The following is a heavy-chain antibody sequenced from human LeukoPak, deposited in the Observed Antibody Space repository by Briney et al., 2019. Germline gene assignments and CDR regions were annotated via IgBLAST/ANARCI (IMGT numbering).Heavy chain of an antibody. Sequence: GGSLRLSCAASGFTFDDYAMHWVRQAPGKGLEWVSGISWNSGSIGYADSVKGRFAISRDNAKNSLYLQMNSLRAEDTALYYCAKGNLLVPAAIKEYFDYWGQGTLVTVSS. CDR2: ISWNSGSI. D-gene: IGHD2-2*02. J-gene: IGHJ4*02. CDR1: GFTFDDYA. CDR3: AKGNLLVPAAIKEYFDY. V-gene: IGHV3-9*01.